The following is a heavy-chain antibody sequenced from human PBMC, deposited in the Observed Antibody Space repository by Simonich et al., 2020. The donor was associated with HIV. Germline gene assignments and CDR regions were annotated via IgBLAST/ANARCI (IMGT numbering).Heavy chain of an antibody. CDR3: ARRDRELILYFDY. V-gene: IGHV4-34*01. CDR1: GGSFSGYY. CDR2: INNSGIT. D-gene: IGHD3-3*01. J-gene: IGHJ4*02. Sequence: QVQLQQWGAGLLKPSETLSLTCAVYGGSFSGYYWSWIRQPTGKGLEWIGEINNSGITNYKSSLNSRATISVDKSKNQFSLKLSSVTAADTAIYYCARRDRELILYFDYWGQGNLVTVSS.